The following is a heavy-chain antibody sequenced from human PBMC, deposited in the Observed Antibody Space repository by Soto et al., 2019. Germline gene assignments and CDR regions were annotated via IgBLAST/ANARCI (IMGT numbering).Heavy chain of an antibody. CDR2: IKQDGSEK. Sequence: EVQLVESGGGLVQPGASLRLSCVASGFALSNYWINWVRQAPGKGLEWVANIKQDGSEKNYVDSVKGRFTISIDNARNSLYLQMNSLRAEDTAAYYCATETSTWGCWGQGTLVTVSS. V-gene: IGHV3-7*05. CDR1: GFALSNYW. D-gene: IGHD7-27*01. J-gene: IGHJ4*02. CDR3: ATETSTWGC.